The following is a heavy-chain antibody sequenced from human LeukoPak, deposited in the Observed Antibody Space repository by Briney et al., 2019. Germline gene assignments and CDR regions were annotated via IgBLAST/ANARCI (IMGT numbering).Heavy chain of an antibody. D-gene: IGHD1-1*01. CDR1: GFTFSSYS. J-gene: IGHJ4*02. CDR2: ISSSSSYI. V-gene: IGHV3-21*01. CDR3: ARAGTTMVYPDC. Sequence: GGSLRLSCAASGFTFSSYSMNWVRQAPGKGLGWVSSISSSSSYIYYADSVKGRFTISRDNAKNSLYLQMNSLRAEDTAVYYCARAGTTMVYPDCWGQGTLVTVSS.